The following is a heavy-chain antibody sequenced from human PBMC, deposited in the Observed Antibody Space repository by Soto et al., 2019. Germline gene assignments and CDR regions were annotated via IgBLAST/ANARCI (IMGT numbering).Heavy chain of an antibody. J-gene: IGHJ4*02. CDR2: TSYDGSNN. CDR1: GFTFRSYV. CDR3: ARWGTTGGLDV. Sequence: QVQLVESGGGVVQPGTSLRLSCVGSGFTFRSYVIHWVRQAPGKGLEWVALTSYDGSNNFYGDSVKGRFTISRDNSRNTVELQMDSLRLEDTALYYCARWGTTGGLDVWGPGILVSVSS. V-gene: IGHV3-33*05. D-gene: IGHD3-16*01.